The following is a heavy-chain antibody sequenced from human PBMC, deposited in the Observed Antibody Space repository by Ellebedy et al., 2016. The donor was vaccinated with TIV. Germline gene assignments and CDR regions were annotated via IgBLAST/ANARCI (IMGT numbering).Heavy chain of an antibody. CDR2: ISSRSSYI. CDR1: GFTFSSYS. J-gene: IGHJ4*02. CDR3: ARDQGGSGSYHFDY. V-gene: IGHV3-21*01. Sequence: GESLKISCAASGFTFSSYSMDWVRQAPGEGLEWVSSISSRSSYIYYADSVKGRFTISRDNAKNSLYLQMNSLRAEDTAVYYCARDQGGSGSYHFDYWGQGILVTVSS. D-gene: IGHD3-10*01.